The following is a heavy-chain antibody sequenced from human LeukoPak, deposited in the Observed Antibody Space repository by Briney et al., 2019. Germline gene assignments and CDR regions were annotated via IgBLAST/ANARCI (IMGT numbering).Heavy chain of an antibody. CDR3: ARDGYCTNGVCYWFDY. CDR1: GFTFSTYG. J-gene: IGHJ4*02. Sequence: GGSLRLSCAASGFTFSTYGMHWVRQAPGKGLEWLSFIRYDGNNKYYADSVKGRFTISRDNSKNTLYLQMNSLRAEDTAVYYCARDGYCTNGVCYWFDYWGQGTLVTVSS. D-gene: IGHD2-8*01. CDR2: IRYDGNNK. V-gene: IGHV3-30*02.